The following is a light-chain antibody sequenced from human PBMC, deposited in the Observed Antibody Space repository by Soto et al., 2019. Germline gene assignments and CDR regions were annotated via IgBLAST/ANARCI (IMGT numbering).Light chain of an antibody. CDR2: EYD. CDR1: ISDVLTYTL. Sequence: VRTQPDSVSGSRGQSTTISCTGTISDVLTYTLVSWYQQHPGRAPKLLIYEYDKRPSGVSNRFSGSKYGNTASLTISGLQADDEADYYCCSYAGSSTSWVFGGGTKVTVL. CDR3: CSYAGSSTSWV. V-gene: IGLV2-23*01. J-gene: IGLJ3*02.